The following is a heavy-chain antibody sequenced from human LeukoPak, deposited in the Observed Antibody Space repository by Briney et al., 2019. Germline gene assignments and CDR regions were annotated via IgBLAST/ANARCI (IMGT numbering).Heavy chain of an antibody. J-gene: IGHJ4*02. Sequence: SETLSLTCTVSGGSISSYYWSWIRQPPGKGLEWIGYIYYSGSTNYNPSLKSRVTISVDRSKNQFSLKLSSVTAADTAVYYCARARSPISKYYVPAHFDYWGQGTLVTVSS. CDR1: GGSISSYY. D-gene: IGHD3-3*01. V-gene: IGHV4-59*12. CDR3: ARARSPISKYYVPAHFDY. CDR2: IYYSGST.